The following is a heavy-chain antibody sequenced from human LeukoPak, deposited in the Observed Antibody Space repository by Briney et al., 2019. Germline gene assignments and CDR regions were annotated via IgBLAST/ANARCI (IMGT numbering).Heavy chain of an antibody. J-gene: IGHJ4*02. CDR3: AKAGYSYGYYYFDY. D-gene: IGHD5-18*01. V-gene: IGHV3-30*02. Sequence: GGSLRLSCAASGFTFSSYGMHWVRQAPGKGLEWVAFIRYDGSNKYYADSVKGRFTISRDNSKNTLYLQMNSLRAEDTAVYYCAKAGYSYGYYYFDYWGQGTLVTVSS. CDR1: GFTFSSYG. CDR2: IRYDGSNK.